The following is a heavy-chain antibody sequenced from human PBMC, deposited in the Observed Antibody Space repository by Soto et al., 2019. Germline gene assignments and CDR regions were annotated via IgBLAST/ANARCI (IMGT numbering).Heavy chain of an antibody. Sequence: QVQLVESGGSVVQPGRSLRLSCAASGFTFSSYGMHWVRQAPGKGLEWVAVISYDGSNKYYADSVKGRFTISRDNSKNTLYLQMNSLRAEDTAVYYCAKGAVAAAPNYWGQGTLVTVSS. D-gene: IGHD6-13*01. CDR1: GFTFSSYG. V-gene: IGHV3-30*18. CDR2: ISYDGSNK. CDR3: AKGAVAAAPNY. J-gene: IGHJ4*02.